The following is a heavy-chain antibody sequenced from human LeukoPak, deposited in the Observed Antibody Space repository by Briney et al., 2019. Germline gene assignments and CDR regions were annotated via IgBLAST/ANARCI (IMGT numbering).Heavy chain of an antibody. Sequence: ASVKVSCKASGGTFSSYAISWVRQAPGQGLEWMGGIIPIFGTANYAQKFQGRVTITADESTSTAYMELSSLRSEDTAVYYCARGGVRTVTTSSGIIDMDVWGKGTTVTVSS. V-gene: IGHV1-69*13. CDR3: ARGGVRTVTTSSGIIDMDV. CDR2: IIPIFGTA. CDR1: GGTFSSYA. J-gene: IGHJ6*03. D-gene: IGHD4-17*01.